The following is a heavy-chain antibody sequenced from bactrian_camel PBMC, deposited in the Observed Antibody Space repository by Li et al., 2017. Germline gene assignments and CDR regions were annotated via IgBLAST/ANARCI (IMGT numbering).Heavy chain of an antibody. CDR3: AAPDYRTPGGACRPEMVAGMRW. Sequence: HVQLVESGGGSVQAGGSLRLSCRAPGFTYFSYNMAWFRQAPGKEREGVAVIVSDGSTVYADSVKGRFTISKGSAIHTLYLQVNDLKPEDTATYYCAAPDYRTPGGACRPEMVAGMRWRGQGTQVTVS. V-gene: IGHV3S55*01. J-gene: IGHJ4*01. D-gene: IGHD1*01. CDR1: GFTYFSYN. CDR2: IVSDGST.